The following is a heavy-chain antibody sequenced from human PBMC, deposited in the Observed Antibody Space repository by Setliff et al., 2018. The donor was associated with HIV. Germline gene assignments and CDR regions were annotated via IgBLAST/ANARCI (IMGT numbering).Heavy chain of an antibody. CDR1: GYSISSGYY. CDR2: IYHSGST. J-gene: IGHJ4*02. CDR3: ARHVARFDYDTGGYYVSHFDY. Sequence: PSETLSLTCAVSGYSISSGYYWGWIRQPPGKGLEWIGSIYHSGSTYYNPSLKSRVTISVDTSKNQFSLELSSVTAADTAVYFCARHVARFDYDTGGYYVSHFDYWGQGTQVTVSS. D-gene: IGHD3-22*01. V-gene: IGHV4-38-2*01.